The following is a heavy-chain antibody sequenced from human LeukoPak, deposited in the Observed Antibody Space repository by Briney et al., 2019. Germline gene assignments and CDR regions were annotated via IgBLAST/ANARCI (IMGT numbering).Heavy chain of an antibody. J-gene: IGHJ3*02. D-gene: IGHD2-2*02. V-gene: IGHV4-34*01. Sequence: SETLCLTSAVYGGSFSGYYWSWIRQPPGKGLEWIGEINHSGSTNYNPSLKSRVTISVDTSKNQFSLKLSSVTAADTAVYYCARSSYMSRGAFDIWGQGTMVTVSS. CDR1: GGSFSGYY. CDR2: INHSGST. CDR3: ARSSYMSRGAFDI.